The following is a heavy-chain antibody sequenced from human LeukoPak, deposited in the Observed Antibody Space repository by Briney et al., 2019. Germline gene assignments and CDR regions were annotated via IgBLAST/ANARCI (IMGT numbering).Heavy chain of an antibody. CDR2: IIPLIDTA. V-gene: IGHV1-69*13. Sequence: ASVKVSCKASGGTFTSYSFSWVRQAPGQGLEWVGGIIPLIDTASYAQKFQGRVKITADESTKTAYMDLSTLRSDDTAVYYCARSLYDLVTGYYKDFDYWGQGTLVTVSS. CDR1: GGTFTSYS. D-gene: IGHD3-9*01. J-gene: IGHJ4*02. CDR3: ARSLYDLVTGYYKDFDY.